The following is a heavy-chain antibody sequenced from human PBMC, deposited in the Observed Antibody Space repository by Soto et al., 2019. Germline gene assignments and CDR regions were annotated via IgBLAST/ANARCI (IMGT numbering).Heavy chain of an antibody. Sequence: QVQLVQSGAELKKPGASVEVSCKASGYTFSNYDMNWVRQATGQGPEWIGWVNPNNGDTGYAQKFQGRVTLTTDISTTTAYMELTSLRSEDTDIYYCAKVSRKGSAIDFEYWGQGTLITVSS. CDR1: GYTFSNYD. J-gene: IGHJ4*02. CDR3: AKVSRKGSAIDFEY. CDR2: VNPNNGDT. D-gene: IGHD3-10*01. V-gene: IGHV1-8*01.